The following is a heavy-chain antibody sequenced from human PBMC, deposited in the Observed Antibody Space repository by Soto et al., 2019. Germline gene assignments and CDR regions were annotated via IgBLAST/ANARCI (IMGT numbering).Heavy chain of an antibody. J-gene: IGHJ4*02. CDR1: GSAFTSSW. Sequence: PGESLKVSCKASGSAFTSSWIAWVPQRPGQGLEWMGIIYPGDSDPRYSPSFQGHVSISAEKSTRTSYLQWTILEASDSGIYYCTRQHGSGSYYHFDFWGQGTRVTVSS. CDR2: IYPGDSDP. V-gene: IGHV5-51*01. D-gene: IGHD3-10*01. CDR3: TRQHGSGSYYHFDF.